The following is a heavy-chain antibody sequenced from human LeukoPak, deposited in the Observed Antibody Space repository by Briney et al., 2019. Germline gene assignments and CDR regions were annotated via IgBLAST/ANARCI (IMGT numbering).Heavy chain of an antibody. CDR3: ARDGGYSYGLDYDYYYMDV. CDR2: INGNGGST. Sequence: GGSLRLSCAASGFTFEDYGMSWVRHAPGKGRVWVSGINGNGGSTGYADSVKGRVIIPRDNAKNSLYLQMNSLRAEDTAFYYCARDGGYSYGLDYDYYYMDVWGKGTTVTVSS. J-gene: IGHJ6*03. CDR1: GFTFEDYG. V-gene: IGHV3-20*04. D-gene: IGHD5-18*01.